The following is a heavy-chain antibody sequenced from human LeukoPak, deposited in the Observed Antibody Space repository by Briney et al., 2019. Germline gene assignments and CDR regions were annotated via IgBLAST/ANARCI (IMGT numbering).Heavy chain of an antibody. Sequence: SGGSLRLSCAASGFTFSSYSMSWVRQAPGKGLEWVSSISSSGSYIYYADSVKGRFTISRDNAKNSLYLQMNSLRAEDTAVYYCARGYYGDPSQVYYFDYWGQGTLVTVSS. CDR2: ISSSGSYI. J-gene: IGHJ4*02. CDR1: GFTFSSYS. D-gene: IGHD4-17*01. V-gene: IGHV3-21*01. CDR3: ARGYYGDPSQVYYFDY.